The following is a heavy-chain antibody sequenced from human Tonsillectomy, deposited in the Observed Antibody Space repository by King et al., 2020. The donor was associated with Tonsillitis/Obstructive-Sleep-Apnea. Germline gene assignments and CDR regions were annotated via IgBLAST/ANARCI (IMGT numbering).Heavy chain of an antibody. J-gene: IGHJ4*02. CDR2: ISAYNGDT. V-gene: IGHV1-18*01. CDR1: GYSFTSYG. CDR3: ARDSMSHYFDSSAYYTFAY. D-gene: IGHD3-22*01. Sequence: VQLVESGAEVKKPGASVKVSCTASGYSFTSYGISWVRQAPGQGLEWMGWISAYNGDTNYAQKLQGRVTMTTDTSTSTAYMELRSLRSDDTAVYYCARDSMSHYFDSSAYYTFAYGGQGTLVTVSS.